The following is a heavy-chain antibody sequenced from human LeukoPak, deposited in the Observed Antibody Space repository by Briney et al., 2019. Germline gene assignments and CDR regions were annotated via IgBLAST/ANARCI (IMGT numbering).Heavy chain of an antibody. CDR2: IFPSGST. CDR3: ARHSGYSSGWRQVDY. CDR1: GGSISSYY. V-gene: IGHV4-4*09. D-gene: IGHD6-19*01. Sequence: SETLSLTCTVSGGSISSYYWSWIRQPPGEGLEWSGYIFPSGSTNYNPSLKSRVTISGDTSKDQFSLKLSSVTAADTAVYYCARHSGYSSGWRQVDYWGQGTLVTVSS. J-gene: IGHJ4*02.